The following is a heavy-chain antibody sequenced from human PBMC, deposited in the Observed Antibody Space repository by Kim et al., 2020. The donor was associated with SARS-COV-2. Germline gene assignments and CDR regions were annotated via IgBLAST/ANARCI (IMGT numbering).Heavy chain of an antibody. CDR3: ARVVGAPDY. Sequence: GGSLRLSCAASGFTFSSYAMHWVRQAPGKGLEYVSAISSNGGSTYYANSVKGRFTISRDNSKNTLYLQMGSLRAEDMAVYYCARVVGAPDYWGQGTLVTVSS. CDR1: GFTFSSYA. J-gene: IGHJ4*02. D-gene: IGHD1-26*01. CDR2: ISSNGGST. V-gene: IGHV3-64*01.